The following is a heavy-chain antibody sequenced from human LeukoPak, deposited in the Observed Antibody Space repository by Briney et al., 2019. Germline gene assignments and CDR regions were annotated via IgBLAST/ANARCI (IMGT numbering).Heavy chain of an antibody. J-gene: IGHJ5*02. CDR3: ARDRSNVAAAGGWFDP. CDR1: GFMFSNYN. D-gene: IGHD6-13*01. Sequence: RAGGSLRLSCAASGFMFSNYNINWVRQAPGKGLEWVSSITSSSSYIYYADSVKGRFTISRDNAKNSLYLQMNSLRAEDTAVYYCARDRSNVAAAGGWFDPWGQGTLVTVSS. V-gene: IGHV3-21*01. CDR2: ITSSSSYI.